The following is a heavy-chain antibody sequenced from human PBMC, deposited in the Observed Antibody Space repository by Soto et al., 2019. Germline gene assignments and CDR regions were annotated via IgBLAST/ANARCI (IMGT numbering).Heavy chain of an antibody. V-gene: IGHV1-8*01. CDR1: GYTFTSYD. Sequence: GASVKVSCKASGYTFTSYDINWVRQATGQGLEWMGWMNPNSGNTGYAQKFQGRVTMTRNTSISTAYMELSSLRSEDTAVYYCARGQGRATILLGYHYYYMVVWAKGTTVTVSS. D-gene: IGHD5-12*01. CDR2: MNPNSGNT. J-gene: IGHJ6*03. CDR3: ARGQGRATILLGYHYYYMVV.